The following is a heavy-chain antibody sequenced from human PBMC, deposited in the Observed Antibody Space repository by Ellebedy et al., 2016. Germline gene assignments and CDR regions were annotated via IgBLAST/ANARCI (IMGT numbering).Heavy chain of an antibody. CDR3: AKDALMVRGVIWPTYYFDY. D-gene: IGHD3-10*01. J-gene: IGHJ4*02. CDR2: ISGSGGST. CDR1: GFTFSSYA. V-gene: IGHV3-23*01. Sequence: GESLKISXAASGFTFSSYAMSWVRQAPGKGPEWVSAISGSGGSTYYADSVKGRFTISRDNSKNTLYLQMNSLRAEDTAVYYCAKDALMVRGVIWPTYYFDYWGQGTLVTVSS.